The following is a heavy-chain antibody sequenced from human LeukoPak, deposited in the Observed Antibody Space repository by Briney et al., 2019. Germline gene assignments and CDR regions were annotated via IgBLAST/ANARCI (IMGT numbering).Heavy chain of an antibody. J-gene: IGHJ4*02. CDR1: GXTFSSYA. D-gene: IGHD5-12*01. V-gene: IGHV3-23*01. Sequence: GGSLRLSCAASGXTFSSYAMSWVRQAPGKGLEWVSAISGSGGSTYYADSVKGRFTISRDNSKNTLYLQMNSLRAEDTAVYYCAKVGNDIVATIAYFLLDYWGRGTLVTVSS. CDR3: AKVGNDIVATIAYFLLDY. CDR2: ISGSGGST.